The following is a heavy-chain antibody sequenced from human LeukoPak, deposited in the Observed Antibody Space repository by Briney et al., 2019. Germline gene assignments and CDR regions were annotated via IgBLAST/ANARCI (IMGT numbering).Heavy chain of an antibody. D-gene: IGHD3-3*01. J-gene: IGHJ3*02. CDR1: GGSFSGYY. V-gene: IGHV4-34*01. CDR2: INHSGST. Sequence: PSETLSLTCAVYGGSFSGYYWSWIRQPPGKGLEWIGEINHSGSTNYNPSLKSRVTISVDTSKNQFSLKLSSVTAADTAVYYCARETYYDFWSGSGAFDIWGQGTMVTVSS. CDR3: ARETYYDFWSGSGAFDI.